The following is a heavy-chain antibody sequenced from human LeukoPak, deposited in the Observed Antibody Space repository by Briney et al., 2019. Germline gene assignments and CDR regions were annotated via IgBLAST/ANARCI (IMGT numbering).Heavy chain of an antibody. Sequence: GGSLRLSCAASGFTFSSYWMSWVRQAPGKGLEWVANIKQDGTEKYYVDSVKGRFTISRDNTKNSLYLQMNSLRAEDTAVYYCARDRSYYYDSSGYWRFDYWGQGTLVTVSS. J-gene: IGHJ4*02. CDR1: GFTFSSYW. CDR2: IKQDGTEK. V-gene: IGHV3-7*01. CDR3: ARDRSYYYDSSGYWRFDY. D-gene: IGHD3-22*01.